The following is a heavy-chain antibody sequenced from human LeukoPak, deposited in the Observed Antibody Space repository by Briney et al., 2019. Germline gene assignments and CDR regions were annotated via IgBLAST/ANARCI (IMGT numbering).Heavy chain of an antibody. D-gene: IGHD3-3*01. V-gene: IGHV4-34*01. CDR2: INHSGST. CDR1: GGSFSGYY. Sequence: SETLSLTCAVYGGSFSGYYWSWIRQPPGKGLEWIGEINHSGSTNYNPSLKSRVTISVDTSKNQFSLKLSSVTAADTAVYYCARHRDFGVVNDMDVXGKGTTVTVSS. CDR3: ARHRDFGVVNDMDV. J-gene: IGHJ6*03.